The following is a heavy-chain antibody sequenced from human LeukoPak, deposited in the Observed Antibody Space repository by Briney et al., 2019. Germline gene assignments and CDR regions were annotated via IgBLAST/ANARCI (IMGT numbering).Heavy chain of an antibody. J-gene: IGHJ6*02. CDR3: ARGSPGYYYYYGMDV. CDR2: IYYSGST. CDR1: GGSISSYY. V-gene: IGHV4-59*01. Sequence: KPSETLSLTCTVSGGSISSYYWSWIRQPPGKGLEWIGYIYYSGSTNYNPSLKSRVTISVDTSKNQFSLKLSSVTAADTAVYYCARGSPGYYYYYGMDVWGQGTTVTVSS.